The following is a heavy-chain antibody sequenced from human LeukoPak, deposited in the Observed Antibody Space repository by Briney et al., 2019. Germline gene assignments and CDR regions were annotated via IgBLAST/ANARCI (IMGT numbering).Heavy chain of an antibody. V-gene: IGHV5-51*01. J-gene: IGHJ4*02. CDR1: GYTFTNYN. Sequence: GESLKISCSGSGYTFTNYNIAWVRQMPGKGLEFMGIIYPGDSHVTYSPSFQGQVTISADKFVSTTYLQWSSLKASDTAIYYCARLDEGFYYDGGGFLYWGQGTLLAVSS. CDR3: ARLDEGFYYDGGGFLY. CDR2: IYPGDSHV. D-gene: IGHD3-22*01.